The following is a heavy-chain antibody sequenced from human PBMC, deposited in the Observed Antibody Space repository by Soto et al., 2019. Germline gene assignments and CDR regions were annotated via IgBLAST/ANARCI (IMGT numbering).Heavy chain of an antibody. CDR3: ARSTGYSTSWEDYYYYGMDV. CDR1: GFTFRGYA. V-gene: IGHV3-23*01. CDR2: ISGSGGII. D-gene: IGHD6-13*01. Sequence: LRLSCAASGFTFRGYALSCVRQAPGKGLEWVSVISGSGGIIYYADSVKGRFTISRDNSENTLYLQINSLRTEDTAIYYCARSTGYSTSWEDYYYYGMDVWGQGTTVTVSS. J-gene: IGHJ6*02.